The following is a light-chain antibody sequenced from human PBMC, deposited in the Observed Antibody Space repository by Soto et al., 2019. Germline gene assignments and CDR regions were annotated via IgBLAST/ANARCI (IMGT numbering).Light chain of an antibody. CDR1: ENISGW. CDR3: QQYNFYWS. CDR2: DAS. Sequence: DIPKTQSASTVSASVGDRVTITCRASENISGWLAWYQQKPGRAPKLLIYDASSLESGVPSRFSGSGSGTKFTRTISSLQADDFGTYYCQQYNFYWSFGQGTKVDI. J-gene: IGKJ1*01. V-gene: IGKV1-5*01.